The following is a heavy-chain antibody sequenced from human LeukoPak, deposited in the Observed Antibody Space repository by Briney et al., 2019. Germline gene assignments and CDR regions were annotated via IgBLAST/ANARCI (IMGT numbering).Heavy chain of an antibody. CDR2: ISAYNGNT. CDR1: GYTFINYG. D-gene: IGHD4-23*01. Sequence: GASVRVSCKASGYTFINYGINWVRQAPGQGLEWMGWISAYNGNTNYAQKLQGRVTMTTDTSTSTAYMELRSLRSDDTAVYYCARFDYGGNSADYWGQGTLVTVSS. CDR3: ARFDYGGNSADY. V-gene: IGHV1-18*01. J-gene: IGHJ4*02.